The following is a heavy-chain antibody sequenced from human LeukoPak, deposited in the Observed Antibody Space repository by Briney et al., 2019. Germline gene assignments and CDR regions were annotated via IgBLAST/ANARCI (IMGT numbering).Heavy chain of an antibody. J-gene: IGHJ4*02. CDR3: ARAYRPRGYYFDY. CDR1: GSSISSGGYY. V-gene: IGHV4-31*03. Sequence: PSETLSLTCTVSGSSISSGGYYWSWIRQHPGKGLEWIGYIYYSGSTYYNPSLKSRVTISVDTSKNQFSLKLSSVTAADTAVYYCARAYRPRGYYFDYWGQGTLVTVSS. D-gene: IGHD3-10*01. CDR2: IYYSGST.